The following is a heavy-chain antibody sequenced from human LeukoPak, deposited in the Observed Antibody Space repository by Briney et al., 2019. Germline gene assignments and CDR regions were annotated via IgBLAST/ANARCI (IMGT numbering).Heavy chain of an antibody. Sequence: PGGSLRLSCAASGFTFSNCWMHWVRQAPGKGLEWVSRIESDGSRTRYADSVKGRFTISRDNAKNTLYLLMNSLSAEDTAVYYCARDTYYYNSSAFYHYYYGMDVWGQGTTVTVSS. D-gene: IGHD3-22*01. CDR3: ARDTYYYNSSAFYHYYYGMDV. J-gene: IGHJ6*02. CDR1: GFTFSNCW. CDR2: IESDGSRT. V-gene: IGHV3-74*01.